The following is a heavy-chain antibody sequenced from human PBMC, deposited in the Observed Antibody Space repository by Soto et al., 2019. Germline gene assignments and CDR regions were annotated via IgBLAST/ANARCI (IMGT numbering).Heavy chain of an antibody. CDR3: AKDTWIMTIVVVTLQH. J-gene: IGHJ1*01. D-gene: IGHD3-22*01. CDR2: ISYDGSNK. V-gene: IGHV3-30*18. CDR1: GFTFSSYG. Sequence: QVQLVESGGGVVQPGRSLRLSCAASGFTFSSYGMHWVRQAPGKGLEWVAVISYDGSNKYYADSVKGRFTISRDNSKNTLYLQMNSLRAEDTAVYYCAKDTWIMTIVVVTLQHWGQGTLVTVSS.